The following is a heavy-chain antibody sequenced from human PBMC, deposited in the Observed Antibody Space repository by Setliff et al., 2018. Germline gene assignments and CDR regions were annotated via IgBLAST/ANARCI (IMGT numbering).Heavy chain of an antibody. J-gene: IGHJ5*02. CDR3: AGASGDSFPYNWFDP. D-gene: IGHD3-10*01. CDR1: GGSISGSGYY. CDR2: IYYSGYT. V-gene: IGHV4-31*03. Sequence: PSETLSLTCTVSGGSISGSGYYWSWIRQHPVKGLEWIGYIYYSGYTYYNPSLKSRAIISVDTSKNQFSLMLTSMTAADTAVYFCAGASGDSFPYNWFDPWGQGTLVTVSS.